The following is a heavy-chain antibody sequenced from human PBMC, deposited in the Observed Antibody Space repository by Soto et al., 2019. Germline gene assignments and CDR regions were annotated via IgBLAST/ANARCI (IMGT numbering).Heavy chain of an antibody. D-gene: IGHD1-1*01. CDR2: LIPILGTA. CDR3: ASPDAYKGYYNGMDV. J-gene: IGHJ6*02. V-gene: IGHV1-69*12. Sequence: QVQLVQSGAEVQKPGSSVKVSCKASGGTFSSHAISWVRQAPGQGLEWMGGLIPILGTANYAQKFQVRVTITADESTNTAYMDLSSLRSEDTAVYYCASPDAYKGYYNGMDVLGHGTTFTVSS. CDR1: GGTFSSHA.